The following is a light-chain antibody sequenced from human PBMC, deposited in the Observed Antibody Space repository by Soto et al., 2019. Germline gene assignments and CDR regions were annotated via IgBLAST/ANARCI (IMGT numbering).Light chain of an antibody. CDR2: GAS. J-gene: IGKJ5*01. CDR3: QQFGTSLPIT. CDR1: QSVSSSY. V-gene: IGKV3-20*01. Sequence: DIVLTQSPGTLSLSPGERATLSCRASQSVSSSYLAWYQQKPGQAPRLLIYGASSRATGIPDRFSGSGSGTDFTLTISRLESGDFAVYYCQQFGTSLPITFGQGTRLEIK.